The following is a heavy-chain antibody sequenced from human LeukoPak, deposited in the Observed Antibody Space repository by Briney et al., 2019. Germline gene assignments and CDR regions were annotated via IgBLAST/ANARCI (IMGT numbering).Heavy chain of an antibody. V-gene: IGHV3-7*01. D-gene: IGHD3-16*01. Sequence: GSLRLSCAASGFTFSNYWMSWVRQAPGKGLEWVANIKQDGSEKYYVDSVKGRFTISRDNAENSLYLQMNSLRAEDTAVYYCARGRWGFDCWGQGTLVTVSS. J-gene: IGHJ4*02. CDR1: GFTFSNYW. CDR2: IKQDGSEK. CDR3: ARGRWGFDC.